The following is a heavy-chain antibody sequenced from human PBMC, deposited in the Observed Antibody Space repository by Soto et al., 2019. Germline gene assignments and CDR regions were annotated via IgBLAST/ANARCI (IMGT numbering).Heavy chain of an antibody. D-gene: IGHD6-19*01. V-gene: IGHV1-18*01. J-gene: IGHJ4*02. CDR3: ASEPIAVAGVDYFDY. Sequence: ASVKVSCKASGYTFTSYGISWVRQAPGQGLEWMGWISAYNGNTNYAQKLQGRVTMTTDTSTSTAYMELSSLRSEDTAVYYCASEPIAVAGVDYFDYWGQGTLVTVSS. CDR2: ISAYNGNT. CDR1: GYTFTSYG.